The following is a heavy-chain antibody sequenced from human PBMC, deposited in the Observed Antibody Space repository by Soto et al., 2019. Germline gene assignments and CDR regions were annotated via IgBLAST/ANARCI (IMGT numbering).Heavy chain of an antibody. Sequence: ASVRVSCKASGGTFSSYAISWVRQAPGQGLEWMGGIIPIFGTANYAQKFQGRVTITADESTSTAYMELSSLRSEDTAVYYCARGIVGATYFDYWGHGTLFTVSS. V-gene: IGHV1-69*13. J-gene: IGHJ4*01. D-gene: IGHD1-26*01. CDR1: GGTFSSYA. CDR3: ARGIVGATYFDY. CDR2: IIPIFGTA.